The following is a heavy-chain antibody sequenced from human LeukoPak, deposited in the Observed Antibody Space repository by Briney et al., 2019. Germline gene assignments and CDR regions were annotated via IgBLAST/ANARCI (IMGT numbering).Heavy chain of an antibody. V-gene: IGHV1-18*01. J-gene: IGHJ6*03. CDR2: ISAYNGNT. CDR3: ARGSPLEGPLRYFDWLSYYYYMDV. Sequence: GASVKVSCKASDYSFSSNGFTWVRQAPGQGLEWMGWISAYNGNTNYAQKLQGRVTMTTDTSTTTAYMELRSLRSDDTAVYYCARGSPLEGPLRYFDWLSYYYYMDVWGKGTTVTISS. D-gene: IGHD3-9*01. CDR1: DYSFSSNG.